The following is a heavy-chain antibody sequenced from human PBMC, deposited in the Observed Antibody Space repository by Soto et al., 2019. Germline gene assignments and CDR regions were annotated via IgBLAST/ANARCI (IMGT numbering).Heavy chain of an antibody. J-gene: IGHJ4*02. Sequence: PGRSPSLRSAAAGFTFSNYFMRLVRPAPGKGLEWVAVIWYDGSNKYYADSVKGRFTISRDNSKNTLYLQMNSLRAEDTAVYYCARDPRYCITTSCCAGYELPLDYLGQGTLVTVSS. CDR2: IWYDGSNK. CDR3: ARDPRYCITTSCCAGYELPLDY. D-gene: IGHD2-2*01. V-gene: IGHV3-33*01. CDR1: GFTFSNYF.